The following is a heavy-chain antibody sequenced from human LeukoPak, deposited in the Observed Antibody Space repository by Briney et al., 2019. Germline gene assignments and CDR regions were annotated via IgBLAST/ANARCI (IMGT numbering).Heavy chain of an antibody. V-gene: IGHV4-39*01. CDR2: IYYAGST. CDR1: GGSISNSSYF. Sequence: SETLSLTCSVSGGSISNSSYFWGWVRQPPGKGLEWIGSIYYAGSTYYNPSLKSRVTISKDTSKNQFALRLSSVTAADTAVYYCARQNGSSGPDCWGQGTLVTVSS. J-gene: IGHJ4*02. D-gene: IGHD6-19*01. CDR3: ARQNGSSGPDC.